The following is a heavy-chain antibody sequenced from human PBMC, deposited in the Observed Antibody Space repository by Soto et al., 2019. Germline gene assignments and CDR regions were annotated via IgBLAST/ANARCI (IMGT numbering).Heavy chain of an antibody. CDR1: GGTFSSYT. J-gene: IGHJ4*02. Sequence: QVQLVQSGAEVKKPGSSVKVSCKASGGTFSSYTISWVRQAPGQGLEWMGRIIPIIGIANYAQKFQGRVTITADKAMRTAYMALSSLRSEDTAVYYCAREEYYYGSGAFFDYWGQGTLVTVSS. CDR2: IIPIIGIA. V-gene: IGHV1-69*08. CDR3: AREEYYYGSGAFFDY. D-gene: IGHD3-10*01.